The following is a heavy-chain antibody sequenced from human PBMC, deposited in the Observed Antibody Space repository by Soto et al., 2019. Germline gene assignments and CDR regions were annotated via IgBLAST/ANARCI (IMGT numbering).Heavy chain of an antibody. J-gene: IGHJ4*02. CDR3: TRGRVGYSGCDPLDY. V-gene: IGHV3-74*01. Sequence: PGGSLRLSCAASGFTFSDYWMHWVRQAPGKGLVWVSRVKTDGSSKTYADSVKGRFTISRDNAKNTLFLQMNSLRADDTAVYYCTRGRVGYSGCDPLDYWGQGSLVTVSS. D-gene: IGHD5-12*01. CDR1: GFTFSDYW. CDR2: VKTDGSSK.